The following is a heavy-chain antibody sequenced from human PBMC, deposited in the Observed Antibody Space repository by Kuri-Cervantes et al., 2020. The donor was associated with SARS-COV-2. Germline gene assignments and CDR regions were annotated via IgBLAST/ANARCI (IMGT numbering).Heavy chain of an antibody. J-gene: IGHJ4*02. Sequence: SETLSLTCIVSGDSMSGSYWTWMRKSPGRGLEWIGYVSDTGSRYSPSLGSRVTISVDTSKNQFSLRLTSVTAADTALYSCAKDKIGDGKPIIYWGRGILVTVSS. CDR1: GDSMSGSY. CDR2: VSDTGS. V-gene: IGHV4-59*01. CDR3: AKDKIGDGKPIIY. D-gene: IGHD1-14*01.